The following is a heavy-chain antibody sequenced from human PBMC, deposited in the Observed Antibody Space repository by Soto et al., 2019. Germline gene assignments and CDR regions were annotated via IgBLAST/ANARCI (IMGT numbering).Heavy chain of an antibody. J-gene: IGHJ4*02. V-gene: IGHV3-72*01. Sequence: GGSLRLSCAAAGFTCSDHYMDWVRQAPGKGLEWVGRARNRANAYTTEYAASVKGRFTISRDDSTNSLFLQMNSLKTEDTAVYYCRMVVAATPFDYWGQGTLVTVSS. CDR3: RMVVAATPFDY. CDR2: ARNRANAYTT. CDR1: GFTCSDHY. D-gene: IGHD2-15*01.